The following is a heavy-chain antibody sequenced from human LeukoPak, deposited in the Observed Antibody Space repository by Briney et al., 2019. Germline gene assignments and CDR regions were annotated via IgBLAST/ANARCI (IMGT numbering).Heavy chain of an antibody. CDR3: ALRPKAGLNWFDP. CDR1: GFSLATRGLG. CDR2: IYWNDDK. V-gene: IGHV2-5*01. Sequence: SGPTLLKPTQTLTLTFTFSGFSLATRGLGVGWIRQPPGEALEWLSIIYWNDDKRYNPSLKTRLTITKDTAKKQVGRTMTNMDPVDTATSYCALRPKAGLNWFDPWGQGTLVTVSS. J-gene: IGHJ5*02.